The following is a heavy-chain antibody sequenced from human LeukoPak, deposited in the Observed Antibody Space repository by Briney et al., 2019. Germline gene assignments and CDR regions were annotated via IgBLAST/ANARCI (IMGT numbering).Heavy chain of an antibody. CDR1: GGTFSSYA. D-gene: IGHD4-11*01. J-gene: IGHJ5*02. CDR2: IIPILGIA. V-gene: IGHV1-69*04. CDR3: ARGTTVTYNWFDP. Sequence: GASLKVSCKASGGTFSSYAISWVRQAPGQGLEWMGRIIPILGIANYAQKFQGRVTIAADKSTSTAYIELSSLRSEDTAVYYCARGTTVTYNWFDPWGQGTLVTVSS.